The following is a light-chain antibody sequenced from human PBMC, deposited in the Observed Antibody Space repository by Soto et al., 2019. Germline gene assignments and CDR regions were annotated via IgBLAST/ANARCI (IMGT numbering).Light chain of an antibody. CDR3: HQYGSSPKT. J-gene: IGKJ1*01. CDR1: QSVSSSY. CDR2: GAS. V-gene: IGKV3-20*01. Sequence: EIVLTQSPGTLSLSPGERATLSCRASQSVSSSYLAWYQQQPGQAPRLLIYGASSRATGIPDRFSGSGSGRDFTLTISRLEPEDFAVYYCHQYGSSPKTFGQGTKVEIK.